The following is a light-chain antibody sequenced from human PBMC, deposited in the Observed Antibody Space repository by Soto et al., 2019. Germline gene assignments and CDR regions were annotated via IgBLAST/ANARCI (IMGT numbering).Light chain of an antibody. CDR3: SSYAGSNTV. Sequence: QSALTQPPSASGSPGQSVTISCTGTSSDVGGYNYVSWYQQHPGKAPKLMIYEVSKRPSGVPDRFSGSKSGNTASLTVSGLHAEDEADYYCSSYAGSNTVFGGWPKLTVL. CDR2: EVS. V-gene: IGLV2-8*01. CDR1: SSDVGGYNY. J-gene: IGLJ2*01.